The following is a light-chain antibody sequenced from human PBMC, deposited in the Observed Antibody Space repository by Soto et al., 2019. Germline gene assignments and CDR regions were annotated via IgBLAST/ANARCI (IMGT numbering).Light chain of an antibody. V-gene: IGKV1-5*03. CDR1: QSISSY. J-gene: IGKJ1*01. CDR3: QQYNSFSPWT. Sequence: DIQMTQSPSSLSASVGDRVTITCRASQSISSYLNWYQQKPGKAPNLLIYKASRLETGVPSRFSGSGSGTEFTLTISSLQTDDFATYYCQQYNSFSPWTFGQGTKVDIK. CDR2: KAS.